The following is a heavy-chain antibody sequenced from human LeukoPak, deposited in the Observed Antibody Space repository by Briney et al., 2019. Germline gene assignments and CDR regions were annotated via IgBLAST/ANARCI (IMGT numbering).Heavy chain of an antibody. CDR3: ARHDVGGGYLDY. D-gene: IGHD4-23*01. Sequence: PSQTLSLTCTVSGGSISSGDYYWSWIRQPPGKGLEWIGSIYYSGSTYYNPSLKSRVTISVDTSKNQFSLKLSSVTAADTAVYYCARHDVGGGYLDYWGQGTLVTVSS. V-gene: IGHV4-30-2*03. J-gene: IGHJ4*02. CDR2: IYYSGST. CDR1: GGSISSGDYY.